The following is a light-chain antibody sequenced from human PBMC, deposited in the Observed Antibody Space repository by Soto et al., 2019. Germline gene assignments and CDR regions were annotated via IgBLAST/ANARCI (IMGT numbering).Light chain of an antibody. J-gene: IGLJ1*01. V-gene: IGLV2-23*02. Sequence: QSALTQPASVSGSPGQSITISCTGTSSDVGSYNLASWYQQHPGKAPKLMIYEVTKRPSGVSNRFSGSKSDNTASLTISGLQAEDEADYYCCSYAGSTTYVFGTGTKLTVL. CDR1: SSDVGSYNL. CDR3: CSYAGSTTYV. CDR2: EVT.